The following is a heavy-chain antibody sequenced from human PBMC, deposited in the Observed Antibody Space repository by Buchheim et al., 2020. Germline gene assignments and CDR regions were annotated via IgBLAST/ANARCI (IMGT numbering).Heavy chain of an antibody. J-gene: IGHJ6*02. Sequence: VQLVESGGDLVQPGGSLRLSCAASGFTFSDYSMNWVRQAPGKGLEWVSFISTSSSSVYFADSVKGRFTISRDNAKNSLYLQMNILRVEDTAVYYCARNLGGDDYGDYLEAGRDNYYGMDVWGQGTT. D-gene: IGHD4-17*01. CDR2: ISTSSSSV. CDR3: ARNLGGDDYGDYLEAGRDNYYGMDV. V-gene: IGHV3-48*01. CDR1: GFTFSDYS.